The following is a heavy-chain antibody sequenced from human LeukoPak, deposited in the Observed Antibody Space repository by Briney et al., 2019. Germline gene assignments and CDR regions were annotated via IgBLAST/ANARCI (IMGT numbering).Heavy chain of an antibody. D-gene: IGHD3-22*01. CDR2: ISAYNGNT. J-gene: IGHJ6*02. Sequence: ASVKVSCKASGYTFTGYYMHWVRQAPGQGLEWMGWISAYNGNTNYAQKLQGRVTMTTDTSTSTAYMELRSLRSDDTAVYYCARVEGGTMNGMDVWGQGTTVTVSS. CDR3: ARVEGGTMNGMDV. V-gene: IGHV1-18*04. CDR1: GYTFTGYY.